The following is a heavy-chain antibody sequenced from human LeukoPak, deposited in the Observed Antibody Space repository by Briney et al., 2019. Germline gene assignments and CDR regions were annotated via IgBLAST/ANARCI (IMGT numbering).Heavy chain of an antibody. Sequence: SETLSLTCTVSGGSISSSSYYWSWIRQPPGKGLEWIGYIYYSGSTNYNPSLKSRVTISVNTSKNQFSLKLSSVTAADTAVYYCARAGIAARETEGGTFDYWGQGTLVTVSS. CDR1: GGSISSSSYY. CDR2: IYYSGST. D-gene: IGHD6-6*01. V-gene: IGHV4-61*01. J-gene: IGHJ4*02. CDR3: ARAGIAARETEGGTFDY.